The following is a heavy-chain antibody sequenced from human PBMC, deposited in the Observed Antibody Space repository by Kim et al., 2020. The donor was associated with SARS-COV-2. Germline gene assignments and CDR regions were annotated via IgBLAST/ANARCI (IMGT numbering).Heavy chain of an antibody. D-gene: IGHD3-10*01. Sequence: ASVKVSCKVSGYTLTELSMHWVRQAPGKGLEWMGGFDPEDGETIYAQKFQGRVTMTEDTSTDTAYMELSSLRSEDTAVYYCATVPLWFGELYFDYWGQGTLVTVSS. CDR3: ATVPLWFGELYFDY. CDR2: FDPEDGET. J-gene: IGHJ4*02. CDR1: GYTLTELS. V-gene: IGHV1-24*01.